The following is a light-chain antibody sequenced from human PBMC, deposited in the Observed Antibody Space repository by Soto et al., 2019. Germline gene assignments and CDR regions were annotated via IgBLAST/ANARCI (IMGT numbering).Light chain of an antibody. CDR3: QQFNSYTHA. Sequence: AIQLTHSPSSLSASMGCRFNITCRASQGIINYLAWYQQKKGKAPKLLIYAASTLQSGVPSRFRGSGYGTDLTLTISNMKNEDFATYYCQQFNSYTHAFGGGTKVDIK. J-gene: IGKJ4*01. CDR2: AAS. CDR1: QGIINY. V-gene: IGKV1-13*02.